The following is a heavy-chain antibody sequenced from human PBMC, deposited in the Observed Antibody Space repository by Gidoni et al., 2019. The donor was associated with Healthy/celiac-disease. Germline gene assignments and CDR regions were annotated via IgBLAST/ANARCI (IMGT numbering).Heavy chain of an antibody. V-gene: IGHV3-48*03. CDR1: GFPFSSYE. CDR3: ARVRGYDDAFDI. Sequence: EVQLVESGGGLVQPGGSLGLSGAAPGFPFSSYEMNWVRQAPGKGLEWVSYISSSGTTIYYADSVKGRFTISRDNAKNSLYLQMNSLRAEDTAVYYCARVRGYDDAFDIWGQGTMVTVSS. CDR2: ISSSGTTI. J-gene: IGHJ3*02. D-gene: IGHD5-12*01.